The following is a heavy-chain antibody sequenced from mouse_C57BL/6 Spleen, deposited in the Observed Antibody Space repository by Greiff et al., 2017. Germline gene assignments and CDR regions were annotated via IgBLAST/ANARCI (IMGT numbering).Heavy chain of an antibody. CDR2: INYDGSST. J-gene: IGHJ4*01. CDR1: GFTFSDYY. D-gene: IGHD1-1*01. V-gene: IGHV5-16*01. Sequence: VQLVESEGGLVQPGSSMKLSCTASGFTFSDYYMAWVRQVPEKGLEWVANINYDGSSTYYLDSLKSRFIISRDNAKNILYLQMSSLKSEDTATYYCARYHYYGSSYDAMDYWGQGPSVTVSS. CDR3: ARYHYYGSSYDAMDY.